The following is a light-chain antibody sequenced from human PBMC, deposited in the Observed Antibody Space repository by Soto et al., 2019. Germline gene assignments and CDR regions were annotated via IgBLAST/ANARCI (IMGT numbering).Light chain of an antibody. J-gene: IGLJ3*02. CDR2: NNN. V-gene: IGLV1-44*01. CDR3: SVWDDSLRGWV. Sequence: QSVLTQPPSASGTPGQRVTISCSGSNFNIGSHTVNWYQQLPGPAPKLLMHNNNQRPSGVPDRFSGYKSGTSASLAISGLQSEDEADYTCSVWDDSLRGWVFGGGTKVTVL. CDR1: NFNIGSHT.